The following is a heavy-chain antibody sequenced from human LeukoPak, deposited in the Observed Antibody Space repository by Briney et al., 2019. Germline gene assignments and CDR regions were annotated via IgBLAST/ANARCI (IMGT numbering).Heavy chain of an antibody. CDR3: ARGYFGMATTYFDY. CDR1: GFTFSDYY. CDR2: ISSSVSTI. Sequence: VRSLRLSCAASGFTFSDYYISWIRQAPGQGLGWGSYISSSVSTIYYADSVKGRFTISRDNAKSSLYLQMNSLRAEDTAVYYCARGYFGMATTYFDYWGQGTLVTVS. D-gene: IGHD5-24*01. V-gene: IGHV3-11*01. J-gene: IGHJ4*02.